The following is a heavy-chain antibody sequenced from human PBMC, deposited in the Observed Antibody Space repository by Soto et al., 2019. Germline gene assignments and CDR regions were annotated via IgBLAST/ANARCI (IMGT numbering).Heavy chain of an antibody. CDR1: GGSISSYY. J-gene: IGHJ6*02. V-gene: IGHV4-59*01. D-gene: IGHD3-22*01. CDR2: IYYSGST. CDR3: ARDIRGYDSSGYSYYYYGMDV. Sequence: SETLSLTCTVSGGSISSYYWSWIRQPPGKGLEWFGYIYYSGSTNYNPSLKSRVTISVDTSKNQFSLKLSSVTAADTAVYYCARDIRGYDSSGYSYYYYGMDVWGQGTTVTVSS.